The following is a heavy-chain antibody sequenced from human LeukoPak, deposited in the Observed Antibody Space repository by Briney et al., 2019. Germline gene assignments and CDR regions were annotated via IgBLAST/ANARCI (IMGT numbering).Heavy chain of an antibody. V-gene: IGHV4-39*01. D-gene: IGHD6-13*01. CDR2: IYYSGST. Sequence: SETLSLTCTVSGGPISSSRYYWGWIRQPPGKGLEWIGSIYYSGSTYYNPSLKSRVTISVDTSKNQFSLKLSSVTAADTAVYYCARLASSSWFDPWGQGTLVTVSS. J-gene: IGHJ5*02. CDR1: GGPISSSRYY. CDR3: ARLASSSWFDP.